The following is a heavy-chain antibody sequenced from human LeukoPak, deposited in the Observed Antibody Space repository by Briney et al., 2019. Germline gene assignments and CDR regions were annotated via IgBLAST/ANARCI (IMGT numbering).Heavy chain of an antibody. Sequence: GRSLRLSCAASGFTFDDYAMHWVRQAPGKGLEWVAVISYDGSNKYYADSVKGRFTISRDNSKNTLYPQMNSLRAEDTAVYYCARDRRELELLYYYYYMDVWGKGTTVTVSS. CDR3: ARDRRELELLYYYYYMDV. J-gene: IGHJ6*03. V-gene: IGHV3-30*01. CDR1: GFTFDDYA. D-gene: IGHD1-7*01. CDR2: ISYDGSNK.